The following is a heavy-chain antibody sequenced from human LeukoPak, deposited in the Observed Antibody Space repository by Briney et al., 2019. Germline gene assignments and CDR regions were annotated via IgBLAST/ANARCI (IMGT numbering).Heavy chain of an antibody. Sequence: PGGSLRLSCAASGFTFSTYEMNWVRQAPGKGLEWVSYISSSGSTIYYADSVKGRFTISRDNAKNSLYLQMNGLRAEDTAVYYCARVGAYAAVNCWGQGTLVTVSS. D-gene: IGHD3-16*01. CDR3: ARVGAYAAVNC. CDR2: ISSSGSTI. CDR1: GFTFSTYE. V-gene: IGHV3-48*03. J-gene: IGHJ4*02.